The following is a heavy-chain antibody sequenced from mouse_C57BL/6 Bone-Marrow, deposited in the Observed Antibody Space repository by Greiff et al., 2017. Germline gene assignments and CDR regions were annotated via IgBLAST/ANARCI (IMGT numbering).Heavy chain of an antibody. Sequence: VQLQQSGAELVRPGTSVKMSCKASGYTFTNYWIGWAKQRPGHGLEWIGEIYPGGGYTNYNEKFKGKATLTADKSSSTAYMQFSSLTSEDSAIYYCARCPDGYYPDYWGQGTTLTVSS. V-gene: IGHV1-63*01. CDR1: GYTFTNYW. CDR2: IYPGGGYT. D-gene: IGHD2-3*01. J-gene: IGHJ2*01. CDR3: ARCPDGYYPDY.